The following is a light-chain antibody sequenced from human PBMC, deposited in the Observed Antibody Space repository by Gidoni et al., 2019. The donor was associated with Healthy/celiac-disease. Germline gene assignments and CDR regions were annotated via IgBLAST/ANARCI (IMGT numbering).Light chain of an antibody. CDR1: SSDVCGYNY. V-gene: IGLV2-14*01. Sequence: QSALTQPASVSGSPGQSITISCTGTSSDVCGYNYVSWSQQHPGKAPKLMIYEVSNRPSGVSNRFSGSKSGNTASLTISGIQAEDEADYDCSSYTSSSTLAFGTGTKVTVL. J-gene: IGLJ1*01. CDR2: EVS. CDR3: SSYTSSSTLA.